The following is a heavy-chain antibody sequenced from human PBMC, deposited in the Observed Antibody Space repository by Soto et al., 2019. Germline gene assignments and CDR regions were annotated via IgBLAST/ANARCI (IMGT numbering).Heavy chain of an antibody. J-gene: IGHJ6*02. CDR2: TYYSGST. CDR1: GGSISSYY. Sequence: PSETLSLTCTVSGGSISSYYWSWIRQPPGKGLEWIGYTYYSGSTNYNPSLKSRVTISVDTSKNQFSLKLSSVTAADTAVYYCARATYYYGSGSYYNPPYYYYGMDVWGQGTTVTVS. D-gene: IGHD3-10*01. V-gene: IGHV4-59*01. CDR3: ARATYYYGSGSYYNPPYYYYGMDV.